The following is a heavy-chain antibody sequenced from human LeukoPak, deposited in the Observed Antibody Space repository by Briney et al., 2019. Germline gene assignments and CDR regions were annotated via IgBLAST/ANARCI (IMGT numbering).Heavy chain of an antibody. J-gene: IGHJ4*02. D-gene: IGHD4-11*01. V-gene: IGHV3-48*01. CDR2: TSSSSVTI. CDR3: ARDPYSNGGNDY. CDR1: GFTFGTYS. Sequence: PGGSLRLSCVVSGFTFGTYSMSWVRQAPGKGLEWIAYTSSSSVTIFYADSVKGRFTISRDNDKNPLYLQMQSLRAEDTAVYYCARDPYSNGGNDYWGQGTLVTVSS.